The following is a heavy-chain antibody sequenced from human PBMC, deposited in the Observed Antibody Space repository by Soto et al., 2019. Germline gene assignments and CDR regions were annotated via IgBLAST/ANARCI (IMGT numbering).Heavy chain of an antibody. CDR2: IYYSGST. V-gene: IGHV4-31*03. CDR1: GGSISSGVYY. J-gene: IGHJ4*02. Sequence: PSETLSLTCTVSGGSISSGVYYWSWIRQHPGKGLEWIGYIYYSGSTYYNPSLKSRVTISVDTSKNQFSLKLSSVTAADTAVYYCARVPYQLLSGVGDFDYWGQGTLVTVSS. D-gene: IGHD2-2*01. CDR3: ARVPYQLLSGVGDFDY.